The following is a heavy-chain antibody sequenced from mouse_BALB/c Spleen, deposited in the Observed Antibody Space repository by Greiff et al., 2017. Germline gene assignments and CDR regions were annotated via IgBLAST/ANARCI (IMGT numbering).Heavy chain of an antibody. CDR1: GYTFTSYY. J-gene: IGHJ4*01. Sequence: VQLQQSGPELVKPGASVRISCKASGYTFTSYYIHWVKQRPGQGLEWIGWIYPGNVNTKYNEKFKGKATLTADKSSSTAYMQLSSLTSEDSAVYFCARYDGSMDYWGQGTSVTVSS. D-gene: IGHD2-14*01. CDR3: ARYDGSMDY. V-gene: IGHV1S56*01. CDR2: IYPGNVNT.